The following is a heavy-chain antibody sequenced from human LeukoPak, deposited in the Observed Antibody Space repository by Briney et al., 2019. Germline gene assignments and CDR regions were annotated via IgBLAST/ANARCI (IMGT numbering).Heavy chain of an antibody. CDR2: LSVRGGRT. J-gene: IGHJ4*02. V-gene: IGHV3-23*01. CDR1: VFTFSRYA. Sequence: PGGSLRLFCASSVFTFSRYAMSCAPRPRGRGWEWGLDLSVRGGRTFCAESVKGRFPISRDNSKNTLYLQMNSLRAEDTAVYYCAKQADSGYDIHFDYWGQGTLVTVSS. CDR3: AKQADSGYDIHFDY. D-gene: IGHD5-12*01.